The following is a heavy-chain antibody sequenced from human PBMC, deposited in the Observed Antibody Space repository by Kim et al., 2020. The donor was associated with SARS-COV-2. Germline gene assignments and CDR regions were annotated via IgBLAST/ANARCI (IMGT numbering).Heavy chain of an antibody. CDR2: IYSGGST. V-gene: IGHV3-53*01. Sequence: GGSLRLSCAASGFTVSSNYMSWVRQAPGKGLEWVSVIYSGGSTYYADSVKGRFTISRDNSKNTLYLQMNSRRAEDTAVYYCARGGGRGYSYGYPTPLDYLGEGTLVTVSS. CDR1: GFTVSSNY. CDR3: ARGGGRGYSYGYPTPLDY. J-gene: IGHJ4*02. D-gene: IGHD5-18*01.